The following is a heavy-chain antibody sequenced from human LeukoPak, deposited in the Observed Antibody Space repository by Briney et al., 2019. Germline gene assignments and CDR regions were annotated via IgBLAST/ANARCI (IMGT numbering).Heavy chain of an antibody. Sequence: TSETLSLTCPVSAPSISSYYWGWIRQPPGKGLGWIAYKYYSGNNDSSPSLKSRVSISGDTSKNHFSLKLSSVTAADTAIYYCARHRVAWYDFDIWGQGTMVTVSS. V-gene: IGHV4-59*08. D-gene: IGHD3-9*01. CDR3: ARHRVAWYDFDI. CDR1: APSISSYY. J-gene: IGHJ3*02. CDR2: KYYSGNN.